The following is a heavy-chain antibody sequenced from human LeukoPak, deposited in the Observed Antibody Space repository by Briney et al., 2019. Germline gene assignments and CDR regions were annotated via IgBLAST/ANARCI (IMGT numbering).Heavy chain of an antibody. J-gene: IGHJ4*02. CDR1: GFTFSDYY. CDR2: ISSSSSYT. V-gene: IGHV3-11*06. Sequence: GGSLRLSCAASGFTFSDYYMSWIRQAPGKGLEWVSYISSSSSYTNYADSVKGRFTISRDNVKNSLYLQMNSLRAEDTAVYYCARVGVGSGWYFDYWGQGTLVTVSS. CDR3: ARVGVGSGWYFDY. D-gene: IGHD6-19*01.